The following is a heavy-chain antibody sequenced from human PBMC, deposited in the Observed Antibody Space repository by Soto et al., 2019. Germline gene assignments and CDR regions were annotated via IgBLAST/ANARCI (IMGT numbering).Heavy chain of an antibody. Sequence: GGSLRLSCAASGFTFSSYGMHWVRQAPGKGLEWVAVIWYDGSNKYYADSVKGRFTISRDNSKNTLYLQMNSLRAEDTAVYYCARGYDFWSGFIDYRGQGTLVTVSS. CDR3: ARGYDFWSGFIDY. J-gene: IGHJ4*02. V-gene: IGHV3-33*01. CDR2: IWYDGSNK. D-gene: IGHD3-3*01. CDR1: GFTFSSYG.